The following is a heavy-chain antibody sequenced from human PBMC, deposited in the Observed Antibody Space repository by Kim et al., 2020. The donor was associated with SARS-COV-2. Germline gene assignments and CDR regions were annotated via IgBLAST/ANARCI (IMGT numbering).Heavy chain of an antibody. CDR2: IIPIFGTA. CDR1: GGTFSSYA. Sequence: SVKVSCKASGGTFSSYAISWVRQAPGQGLEWMGGIIPIFGTANYAQKFQGRVTITADESTSTAYMELSSLRSEDTAVYYCARGYLPPYDFWSGYYVYFDYWGQGTLVTVSS. CDR3: ARGYLPPYDFWSGYYVYFDY. J-gene: IGHJ4*02. D-gene: IGHD3-3*01. V-gene: IGHV1-69*13.